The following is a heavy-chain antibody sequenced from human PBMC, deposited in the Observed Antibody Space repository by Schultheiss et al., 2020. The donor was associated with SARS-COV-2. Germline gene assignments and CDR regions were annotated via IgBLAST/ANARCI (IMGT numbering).Heavy chain of an antibody. CDR3: ARDGGGYDFWSGSYYMDV. CDR2: IWYDGSNK. CDR1: GFTFSSYG. Sequence: GGSLRLSCAASGFTFSSYGMHWVRQAPGKGLEWVAVIWYDGSNKYYADSVKGRFTISRDNSKNTLYLQMNSLRAEDTAVYYCARDGGGYDFWSGSYYMDVWGKGTTVTVSS. J-gene: IGHJ6*03. V-gene: IGHV3-33*01. D-gene: IGHD3-3*01.